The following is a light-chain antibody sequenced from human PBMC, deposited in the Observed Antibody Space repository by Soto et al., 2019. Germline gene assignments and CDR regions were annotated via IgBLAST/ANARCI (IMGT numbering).Light chain of an antibody. CDR1: QSIISY. CDR2: AAS. V-gene: IGKV1-39*01. CDR3: QQSHNTPFT. J-gene: IGKJ3*01. Sequence: DIQMTQSPSSLSASVGDRVTITCWASQSIISYLNWYQWKPGKAPKLLIYAASSLQSGVPLRFSGSGSGTDFTLTISSLQPEDFATYYCQQSHNTPFTFGPGTKVDIK.